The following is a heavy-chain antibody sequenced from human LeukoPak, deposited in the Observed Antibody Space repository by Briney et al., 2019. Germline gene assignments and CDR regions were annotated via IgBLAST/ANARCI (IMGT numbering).Heavy chain of an antibody. V-gene: IGHV1-69*13. J-gene: IGHJ5*02. Sequence: GASVKVSCKASGGTFSSYAISWVRQAPGQGLEWMGGIIPIFGTANYAQKFQGRVTITADESTSTAYMELSSLRSEDTAVYYCARDARSGYTPWGQGTLVTVSS. D-gene: IGHD3-22*01. CDR2: IIPIFGTA. CDR3: ARDARSGYTP. CDR1: GGTFSSYA.